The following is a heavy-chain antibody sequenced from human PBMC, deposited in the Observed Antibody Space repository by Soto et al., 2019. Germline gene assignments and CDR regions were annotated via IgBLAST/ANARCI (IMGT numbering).Heavy chain of an antibody. Sequence: PGGSLILSCAASGFTFSSYGMHWVRQAPGKGLEWVSDISSSSSNTYYADSVKGRFTISRDNAKNSLYLQMNSLRAEDTAVYYCARDPGIVGATRIRGSLIDYWGQGTLVTISS. CDR2: ISSSSSNT. D-gene: IGHD1-26*01. V-gene: IGHV3-48*04. CDR1: GFTFSSYG. J-gene: IGHJ4*02. CDR3: ARDPGIVGATRIRGSLIDY.